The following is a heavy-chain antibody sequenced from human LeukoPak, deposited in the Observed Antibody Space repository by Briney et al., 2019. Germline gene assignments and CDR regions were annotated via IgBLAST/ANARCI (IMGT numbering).Heavy chain of an antibody. D-gene: IGHD3-9*01. V-gene: IGHV3-48*03. J-gene: IGHJ4*02. CDR3: ARGGYDILTGYPGGPYYFDY. CDR2: ISSSGSTI. CDR1: GFTSGSYE. Sequence: GGSLRLSCAASGFTSGSYEMNWVRQAPGRGLEWVSYISSSGSTIYYADSVKGRFTISRDNAKNSLYLQMNSLRAEDTAVYYCARGGYDILTGYPGGPYYFDYWGQGTLVTVSS.